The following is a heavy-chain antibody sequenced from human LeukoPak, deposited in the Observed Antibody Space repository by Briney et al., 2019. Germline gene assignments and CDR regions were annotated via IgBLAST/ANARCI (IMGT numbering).Heavy chain of an antibody. CDR1: GFTFSSYC. CDR3: ARVSSRHGEWLVIPSYFDY. Sequence: GGSLRLSCAASGFTFSSYCMSWVRQAPGKGLEWVANIKQNGSGKDYVDSVKGRFTISRDNAKNSLYLQMNSLRAEDTAVYYCARVSSRHGEWLVIPSYFDYWGQGTLVTVSS. V-gene: IGHV3-7*01. D-gene: IGHD6-19*01. CDR2: IKQNGSGK. J-gene: IGHJ4*02.